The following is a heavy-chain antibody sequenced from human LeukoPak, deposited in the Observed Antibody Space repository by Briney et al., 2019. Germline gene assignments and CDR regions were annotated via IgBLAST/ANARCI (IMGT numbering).Heavy chain of an antibody. D-gene: IGHD6-13*01. CDR3: ARDRQLVLDY. V-gene: IGHV1-69*13. J-gene: IGHJ4*02. CDR2: IIPIFGTA. CDR1: GGTFSSYA. Sequence: ASVRVSCKASGGTFSSYAISWVRQAPGQGLEWMGGIIPIFGTANYAQKFQGRVTITADESTSTAYMELSSLRSEDTAVYYCARDRQLVLDYWGQGTLVTVSS.